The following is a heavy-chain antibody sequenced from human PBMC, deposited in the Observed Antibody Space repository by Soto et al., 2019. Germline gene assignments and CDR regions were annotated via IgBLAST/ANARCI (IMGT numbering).Heavy chain of an antibody. CDR3: ARDQGSGPFYLDY. J-gene: IGHJ4*02. CDR2: IYYSGST. D-gene: IGHD6-19*01. V-gene: IGHV4-31*03. Sequence: PSETLSLTCTVSGGSISSGGYYWNWIRQHPGKGLEWIGYIYYSGSTYYNPSLKSRVTISVDTSKNQFSLKLSSVTAADTAVYYCARDQGSGPFYLDYWGQGTLVTVSS. CDR1: GGSISSGGYY.